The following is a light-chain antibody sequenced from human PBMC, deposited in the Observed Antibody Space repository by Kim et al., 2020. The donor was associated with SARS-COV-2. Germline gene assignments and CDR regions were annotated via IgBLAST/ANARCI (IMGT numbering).Light chain of an antibody. CDR3: CSYAGSNDLV. CDR1: SSVVGGYNY. CDR2: DVS. Sequence: GQSITISCTGTSSVVGGYNYVTWYQQHPVKAPKVIIYDVSKRPPGIPDRFSGSKSGNTASLTISGLQTEDEGDYHCCSYAGSNDLVFGGGSKVTVL. J-gene: IGLJ2*01. V-gene: IGLV2-11*03.